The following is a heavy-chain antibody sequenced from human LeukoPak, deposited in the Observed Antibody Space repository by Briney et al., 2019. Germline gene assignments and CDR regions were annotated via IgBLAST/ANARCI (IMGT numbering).Heavy chain of an antibody. CDR3: ARAPESSHIAGNWFDP. CDR1: GGSISSYY. CDR2: IYYSGST. Sequence: SETLSLTCTVSGGSISSYYWSWIRQPPGKGLEWIGYIYYSGSTNYNPSLKSRVTISVDTSKNQFSLKLSSVTAADTVVYYCARAPESSHIAGNWFDPWGQGTLVTVSS. J-gene: IGHJ5*02. V-gene: IGHV4-59*01. D-gene: IGHD6-13*01.